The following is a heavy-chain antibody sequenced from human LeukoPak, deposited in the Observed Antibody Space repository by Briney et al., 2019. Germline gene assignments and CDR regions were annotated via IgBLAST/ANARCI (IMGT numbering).Heavy chain of an antibody. CDR1: GFTFSSYS. D-gene: IGHD6-13*01. CDR3: ARVRNIAAAHWYFDL. J-gene: IGHJ2*01. Sequence: GGSLRLSCAASGFTFSSYSMNWVRQAPGKGLEWVANIKQDGSEKYYVNSVKGRFTISRDNAKNSLYLQMNSLRAEDTAVYYCARVRNIAAAHWYFDLWGRGTLVTVSS. V-gene: IGHV3-7*01. CDR2: IKQDGSEK.